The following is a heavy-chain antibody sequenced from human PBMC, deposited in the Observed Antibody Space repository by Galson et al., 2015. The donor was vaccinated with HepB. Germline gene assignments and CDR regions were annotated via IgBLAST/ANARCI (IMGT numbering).Heavy chain of an antibody. CDR2: ISWDGGST. D-gene: IGHD1-26*01. CDR3: AKDRGEVGAYYFDY. J-gene: IGHJ4*02. CDR1: GFTFDDYT. V-gene: IGHV3-43*01. Sequence: SLRLSCAASGFTFDDYTMHWVRQAPGKGLEWVSLISWDGGSTYYADSVKGRFTISRDNSKNSLYLQMNSLRTEDTALYYCAKDRGEVGAYYFDYLGQGTLVTVSS.